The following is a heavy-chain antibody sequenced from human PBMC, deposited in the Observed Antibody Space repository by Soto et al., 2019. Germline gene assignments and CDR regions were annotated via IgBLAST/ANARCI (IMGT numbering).Heavy chain of an antibody. V-gene: IGHV1-69*06. CDR2: IIPIFGTA. CDR3: ARRVPTVTTTHDFRLSYYSYYGMDV. Sequence: QVQLVQSGAEVKKPGSSVKVSCKASGGTFSSYAISWVRQAPGQGLEWMGGIIPIFGTANYAQKFQGRVTITADKSTSTAYRELSSLRSEDTAVYYCARRVPTVTTTHDFRLSYYSYYGMDVWGQGTTVTVSS. CDR1: GGTFSSYA. D-gene: IGHD4-4*01. J-gene: IGHJ6*02.